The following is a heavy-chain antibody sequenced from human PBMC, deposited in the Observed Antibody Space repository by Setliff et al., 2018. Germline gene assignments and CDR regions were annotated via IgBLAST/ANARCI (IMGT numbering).Heavy chain of an antibody. Sequence: ASVKVSCKASGYTFTSYYMHWVRQAPGQGLEWMGIINPSGGSTSYAQKFQGRVTMTRDTSTSTVYMELSSLRSEDTAMYYCARGRYSSGSTYYFDYWGQGTLVTVSS. CDR1: GYTFTSYY. CDR2: INPSGGST. CDR3: ARGRYSSGSTYYFDY. J-gene: IGHJ4*02. D-gene: IGHD5-18*01. V-gene: IGHV1-46*01.